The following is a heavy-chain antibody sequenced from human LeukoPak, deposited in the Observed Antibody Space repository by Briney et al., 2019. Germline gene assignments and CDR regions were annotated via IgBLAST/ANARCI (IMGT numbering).Heavy chain of an antibody. CDR1: GFTFSSYE. J-gene: IGHJ6*02. Sequence: GGSLRLSCAASGFTFSSYEMNWVRQAPGKGLGWVSYISSSGSTIYYADSVKGRFTISRDNAKNSLYLQMNSLRAEDTAVYYCARDSPREGSSWYWYYYYGMDVWGQGTTVTVSS. CDR2: ISSSGSTI. D-gene: IGHD6-13*01. CDR3: ARDSPREGSSWYWYYYYGMDV. V-gene: IGHV3-48*03.